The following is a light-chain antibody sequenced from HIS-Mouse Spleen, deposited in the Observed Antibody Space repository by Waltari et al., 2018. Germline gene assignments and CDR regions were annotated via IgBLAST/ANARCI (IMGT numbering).Light chain of an antibody. Sequence: EVELTQSPCTLSFSPGERATLPCRASQRVSSSYLAWYQQKPGQAPRPLIYGASSRSTGIPDFTLTISRLEPEDVAVYYCQQYCSSPRTFGQGTKLEIK. CDR1: QRVSSSY. CDR2: GAS. J-gene: IGKJ2*01. V-gene: IGKV3-20*01. CDR3: QQYCSSPRT.